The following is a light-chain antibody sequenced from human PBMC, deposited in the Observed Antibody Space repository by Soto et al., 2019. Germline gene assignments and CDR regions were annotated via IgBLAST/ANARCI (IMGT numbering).Light chain of an antibody. CDR3: SSYTTSSTLV. J-gene: IGLJ2*01. Sequence: QSALTQPASESGSPGQSIAISCTGTSSDVGGYNYVSWYQQHPGTAPKLMIYDVSDRPSGVSNRFSGSKSGNTASLTISGLQAEDEADYYCSSYTTSSTLVFGGGTKLTV. V-gene: IGLV2-14*01. CDR1: SSDVGGYNY. CDR2: DVS.